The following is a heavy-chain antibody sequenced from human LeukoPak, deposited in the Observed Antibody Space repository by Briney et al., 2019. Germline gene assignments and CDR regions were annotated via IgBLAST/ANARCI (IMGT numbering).Heavy chain of an antibody. CDR1: GFTFSNSG. V-gene: IGHV3-30*02. CDR3: ANSPGGSTGWFPDS. D-gene: IGHD6-19*01. Sequence: GESLKISCAASGFTFSNSGMHWVRQAPGKGLEWVAFIRYDGSNKYYADSVKGRFTISRDNSKNTLYLQMNSLRAEDTAAYYCANSPGGSTGWFPDSWGQGTLVTVSS. J-gene: IGHJ4*02. CDR2: IRYDGSNK.